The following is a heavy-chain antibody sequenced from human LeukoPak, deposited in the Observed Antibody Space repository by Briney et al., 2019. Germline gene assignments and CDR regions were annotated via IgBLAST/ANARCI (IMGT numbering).Heavy chain of an antibody. V-gene: IGHV4-59*04. CDR3: ARHKYSSGWPPEGAFDI. Sequence: PSETLSLTCTVSGGSISSYYWSWIRQPPGKGLEWIGYIYYSGSTYYNPSLKSRVTISVDTSKNQFSLKLSSVTAADTAVYYCARHKYSSGWPPEGAFDIWGQGTMVTVSS. J-gene: IGHJ3*02. D-gene: IGHD6-19*01. CDR2: IYYSGST. CDR1: GGSISSYY.